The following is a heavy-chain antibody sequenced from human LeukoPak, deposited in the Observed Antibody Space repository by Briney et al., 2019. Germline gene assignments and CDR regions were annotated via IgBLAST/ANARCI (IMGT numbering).Heavy chain of an antibody. CDR2: IRRSGNTT. J-gene: IGHJ3*02. CDR3: ARDSWGQWLPDALDI. V-gene: IGHV3-48*04. CDR1: GFTFSSYS. D-gene: IGHD5-12*01. Sequence: SGGSLRLSCAASGFTFSSYSMNWVRQAPGEGLEWVSYIRRSGNTTYYADSVKGRFTISRDNAKNSLYLQMNSLRADDTAVYYCARDSWGQWLPDALDIWGQGTMVTVSS.